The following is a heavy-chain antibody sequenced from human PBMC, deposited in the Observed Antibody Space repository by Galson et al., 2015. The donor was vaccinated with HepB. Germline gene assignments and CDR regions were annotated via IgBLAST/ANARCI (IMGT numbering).Heavy chain of an antibody. J-gene: IGHJ6*03. D-gene: IGHD3-10*01. CDR3: AKVGPYGSTYDYMDV. V-gene: IGHV3-9*01. CDR2: ISWNSGSI. CDR1: GFTFEDYA. Sequence: SLRLSCAASGFTFEDYAMHWVRQAPGKGLEWVSGISWNSGSIVYADSVKGRFTISRDNAKNSLYLQMNSLRSEDTALYYCAKVGPYGSTYDYMDVWGKGTTVTVSS.